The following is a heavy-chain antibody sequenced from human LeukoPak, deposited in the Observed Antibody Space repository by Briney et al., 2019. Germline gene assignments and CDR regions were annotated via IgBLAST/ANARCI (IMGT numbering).Heavy chain of an antibody. V-gene: IGHV4-39*07. Sequence: PSETLSLTCTVSGGSISSYYWGWIRQPPGKGLEWIGSIYYSGCTYYNPSLKSRVTISVDTSKNQFSLKLSSVTAADTAVYYCARGMVDDAFDIWGQGTMVTVSS. CDR1: GGSISSYY. D-gene: IGHD2-15*01. CDR3: ARGMVDDAFDI. CDR2: IYYSGCT. J-gene: IGHJ3*02.